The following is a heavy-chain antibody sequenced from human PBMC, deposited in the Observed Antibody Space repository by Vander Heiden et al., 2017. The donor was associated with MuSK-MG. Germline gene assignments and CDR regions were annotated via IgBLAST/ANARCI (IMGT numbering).Heavy chain of an antibody. CDR1: GFTFSSYE. J-gene: IGHJ4*02. V-gene: IGHV3-48*03. D-gene: IGHD2-21*01. CDR3: ARSCGGDCYGLGFDY. CDR2: ISSSGSTI. Sequence: EVQLVEPGGGLVQPGGSLRLSCAASGFTFSSYEMNWVRQAPGKGLEWVSYISSSGSTIYYADSVKGRFTISRDNAKNSLYLQMNSLRAEDTAVYHCARSCGGDCYGLGFDYWGQGTLVTVSS.